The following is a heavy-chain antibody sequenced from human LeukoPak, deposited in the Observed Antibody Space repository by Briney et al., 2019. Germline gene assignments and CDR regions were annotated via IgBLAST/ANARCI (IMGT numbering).Heavy chain of an antibody. V-gene: IGHV3-23*01. CDR2: VSGTADNT. D-gene: IGHD3-22*01. J-gene: IGHJ4*02. Sequence: QPGGSLRLSCEPSGFTIISYAMSWVRQAPGKGLEWVSAVSGTADNTYYAESVRGRFTISRDSSKNTLYLQMNSLRAEDAAVYFCAKATYYYDSYGYNGVFDYWGQGTLVTLSS. CDR1: GFTIISYA. CDR3: AKATYYYDSYGYNGVFDY.